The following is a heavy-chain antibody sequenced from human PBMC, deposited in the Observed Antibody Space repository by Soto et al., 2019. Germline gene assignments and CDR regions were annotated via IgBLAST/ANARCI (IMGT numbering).Heavy chain of an antibody. CDR3: ARGSWDDVSGHYYMDV. J-gene: IGHJ6*03. CDR1: GDSVSSLSAG. Sequence: PSQTLSLTCDISGDSVSSLSAGWNWIRQTPSRGLEWLGRTYYKPKWYYTYAASVKSRITVSPDTSKNQFSLQLTSVTPEDTAVYYCARGSWDDVSGHYYMDVWDKGTTVTVSS. D-gene: IGHD1-1*01. V-gene: IGHV6-1*01. CDR2: TYYKPKWYY.